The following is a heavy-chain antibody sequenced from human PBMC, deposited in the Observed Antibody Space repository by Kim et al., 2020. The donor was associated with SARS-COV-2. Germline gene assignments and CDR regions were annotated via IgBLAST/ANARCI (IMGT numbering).Heavy chain of an antibody. CDR1: GFTFSNFG. V-gene: IGHV3-23*01. CDR3: ARDILGSGSPHDTFHF. J-gene: IGHJ3*01. CDR2: MTGSGSSR. D-gene: IGHD3-10*01. Sequence: GGSLRLSCVGSGFTFSNFGMTWVRQAPGKGLEWVSGMTGSGSSRFYADSVKGRFTISRDNSKNSLFLEMNSLTSEDTAVYYCARDILGSGSPHDTFHFWGQGTMVTVAS.